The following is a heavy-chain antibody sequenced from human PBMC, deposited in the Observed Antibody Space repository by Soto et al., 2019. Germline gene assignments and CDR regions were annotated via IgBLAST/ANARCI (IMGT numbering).Heavy chain of an antibody. V-gene: IGHV3-30*03. CDR3: VSVTRLMDV. CDR1: GFSFSSYG. CDR2: ISFDGNIK. J-gene: IGHJ6*02. D-gene: IGHD2-21*02. Sequence: PGGSLRLSCAASGFSFSSYGMHWVRQAPGKGLEWVAVISFDGNIKYYADSVKGRFTISRDNSKNTLYLQMSSLRAEDTAVYYCVSVTRLMDVWGQGTTVTVSS.